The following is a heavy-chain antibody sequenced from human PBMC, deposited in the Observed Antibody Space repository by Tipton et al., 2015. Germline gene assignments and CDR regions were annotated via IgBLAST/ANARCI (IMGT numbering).Heavy chain of an antibody. Sequence: TLSLTCTVSGGSITPYYWSWFRQPPGRGLEWIGYIYYRGSTNYSPSLKRRATISLERSKNQFSLNLTSVTAADTAVYFCAREGKECGGGSCIYFDYWGQGTRVTVSS. V-gene: IGHV4-59*01. D-gene: IGHD2-15*01. CDR2: IYYRGST. J-gene: IGHJ4*02. CDR3: AREGKECGGGSCIYFDY. CDR1: GGSITPYY.